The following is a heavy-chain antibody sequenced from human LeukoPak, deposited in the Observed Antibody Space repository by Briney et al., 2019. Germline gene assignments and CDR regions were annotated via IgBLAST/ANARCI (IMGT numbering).Heavy chain of an antibody. CDR2: IKQDGSEK. D-gene: IGHD4-17*01. V-gene: IGHV3-7*03. Sequence: PGGSLRLSCAASGFTFSKHWMSWVRQAPGKGLEWVADIKQDGSEKYYADSVKGRFTISRDNAKNSLYLQMNSLRAEDTAVYYCAKDLPNYGDYVSVFDYWGQGTLVTVSS. CDR3: AKDLPNYGDYVSVFDY. J-gene: IGHJ4*02. CDR1: GFTFSKHW.